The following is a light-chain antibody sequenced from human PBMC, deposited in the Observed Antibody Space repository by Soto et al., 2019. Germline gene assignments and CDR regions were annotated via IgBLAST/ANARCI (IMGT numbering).Light chain of an antibody. V-gene: IGKV1-5*03. Sequence: DIQMTQSPSTLSASVGHRVTITCRASQSISSWLAWYQQKPGKAPKLLIYEASSSEIGVPPRFSGSGFGTEFTLTISSLQPDDFATYYCQHYKESSTFGQGTRLEIK. J-gene: IGKJ1*01. CDR1: QSISSW. CDR3: QHYKESST. CDR2: EAS.